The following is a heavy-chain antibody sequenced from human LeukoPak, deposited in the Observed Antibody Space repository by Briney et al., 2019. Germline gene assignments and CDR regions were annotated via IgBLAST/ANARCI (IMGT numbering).Heavy chain of an antibody. CDR1: GGTFSSYA. D-gene: IGHD2-2*02. V-gene: IGHV1-69*04. CDR3: ARSRNCSSTSCYTPYSSSWYGSLLYGMDV. J-gene: IGHJ6*02. CDR2: IIPIFGIA. Sequence: SVKVSCKASGGTFSSYAISWVRQAPGQGLEWMGRIIPIFGIANYAQKFQGRVTITADKSTSTAYMELSGLRSEDTAVYYCARSRNCSSTSCYTPYSSSWYGSLLYGMDVWGQGTTVTVSS.